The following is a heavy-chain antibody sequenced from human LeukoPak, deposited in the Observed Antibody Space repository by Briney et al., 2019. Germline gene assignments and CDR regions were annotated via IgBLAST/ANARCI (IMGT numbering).Heavy chain of an antibody. J-gene: IGHJ4*02. CDR2: INHSGST. Sequence: PSETLSLTCAVYGGSFSGYYWSWIRQPPGKELEWIGEINHSGSTNYNPSLKSRVTISVDTSKNQFSLKLSSVTAADTAVYYCARPLVGDYYDSSGYYKGGFDYWGQGTLVTVSS. V-gene: IGHV4-34*01. CDR3: ARPLVGDYYDSSGYYKGGFDY. CDR1: GGSFSGYY. D-gene: IGHD3-22*01.